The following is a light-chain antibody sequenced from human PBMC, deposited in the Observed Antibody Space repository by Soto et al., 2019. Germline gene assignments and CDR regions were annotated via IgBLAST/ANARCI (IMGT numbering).Light chain of an antibody. V-gene: IGKV1-5*03. CDR2: KAS. Sequence: IKVNLSTSAVSGAVEDRVTITCRDSQTISSWLAWYQQKPGKAPKLLIYKASTLKSGVPSRFSGSGSGTEFTLTFSSLQPDDFATYYCQDYNSYSEAFGQGTKVDIK. J-gene: IGKJ1*01. CDR3: QDYNSYSEA. CDR1: QTISSW.